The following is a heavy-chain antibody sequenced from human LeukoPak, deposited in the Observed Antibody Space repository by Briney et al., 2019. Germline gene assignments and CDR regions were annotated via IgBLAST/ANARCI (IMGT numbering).Heavy chain of an antibody. CDR2: IYYSGNT. Sequence: PSETLSLTCTVSGVSISSSNSYWGWIRQPPGKGLEWIGSIYYSGNTYSNASLKSQVSISIDTSKNQFSLRLTSVTAADTAVYYCARGYYDSSGYYYHAFDMWGQGTMVTVSS. CDR1: GVSISSSNSY. V-gene: IGHV4-39*01. CDR3: ARGYYDSSGYYYHAFDM. J-gene: IGHJ3*02. D-gene: IGHD3-22*01.